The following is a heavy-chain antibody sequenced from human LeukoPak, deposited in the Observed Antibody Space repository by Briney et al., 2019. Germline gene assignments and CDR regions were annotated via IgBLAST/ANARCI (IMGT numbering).Heavy chain of an antibody. CDR3: ARWGETSALRVHAFDI. D-gene: IGHD3-10*01. CDR1: GGSISSYY. CDR2: IYTSGST. V-gene: IGHV4-4*07. J-gene: IGHJ3*02. Sequence: SETLSLTCSVSGGSISSYYWSWIRQPAGKGLEWIGRIYTSGSTNYNPSLKSRVTMSVDTSKNQFSLKLSSVTAADTAVYYCARWGETSALRVHAFDIWGQGTMVTVSS.